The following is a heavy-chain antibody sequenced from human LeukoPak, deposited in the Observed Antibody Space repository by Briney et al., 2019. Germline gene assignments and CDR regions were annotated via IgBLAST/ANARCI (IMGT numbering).Heavy chain of an antibody. CDR3: AREWATYHNWYDP. V-gene: IGHV4-38-2*02. CDR2: IYRSATT. J-gene: IGHJ5*02. CDR1: GYTVETGYY. Sequence: SETLSLTCTVSGYTVETGYYWAWLRQPPGKGLEWIGSIYRSATTYYNPSLKSRVLISMDMSKNEVSLSLTSVTAADPAVYYCAREWATYHNWYDPWGQGTLVIVSS. D-gene: IGHD1-26*01.